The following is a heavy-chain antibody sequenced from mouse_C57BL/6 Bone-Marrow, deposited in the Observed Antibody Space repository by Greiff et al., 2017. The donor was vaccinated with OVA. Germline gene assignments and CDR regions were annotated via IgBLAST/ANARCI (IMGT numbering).Heavy chain of an antibody. J-gene: IGHJ4*01. CDR1: GYTFTSYW. CDR2: IHPNSGST. V-gene: IGHV1-64*01. Sequence: QVQLQQPGAELVKPGASVKLSCKASGYTFTSYWMHWVKQRPGQGLEWIGMIHPNSGSTNYNEKFKGKATLTVDKSSSTAYMQLSSLTSEDSAVYYGASGGYHHYYAMDYWGQGTSVTVSS. D-gene: IGHD1-1*02. CDR3: ASGGYHHYYAMDY.